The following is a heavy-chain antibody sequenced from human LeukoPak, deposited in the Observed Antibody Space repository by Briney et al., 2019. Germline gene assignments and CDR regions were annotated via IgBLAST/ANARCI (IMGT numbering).Heavy chain of an antibody. Sequence: GGSLRLSCAASGFTFSDSFMSWVRQAPGQGLEWVSGVSASGGSTFNTDSVKGRFSISRDNSKNTLYLEMNSLRPEDTALYYCAKSLGNQGVIDYWGQGTLVTVSS. CDR1: GFTFSDSF. CDR3: AKSLGNQGVIDY. J-gene: IGHJ4*02. D-gene: IGHD3-10*01. V-gene: IGHV3-23*01. CDR2: VSASGGST.